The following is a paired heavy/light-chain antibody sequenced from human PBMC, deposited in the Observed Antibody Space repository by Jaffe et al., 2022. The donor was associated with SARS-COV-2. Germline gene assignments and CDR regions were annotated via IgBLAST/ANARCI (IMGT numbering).Light chain of an antibody. CDR3: SSYAGSHNLI. CDR2: EVS. V-gene: IGLV2-8*01. Sequence: QSALTQPPSASGSPGQSVTISCTGTSSDVGAYNYVSWYQQHPGKAPKVMIYEVSKRPSGVPDRFSGSKSGNTASLTVSGLQAEDEADYYCSSYAGSHNLIFGTGTKVTVL. J-gene: IGLJ1*01. CDR1: SSDVGAYNY.
Heavy chain of an antibody. Sequence: QVYLVESGGGVVQPGRSLRLSCAASGFTFSNYGMHWVRQAPGKGLEWVAVILYDGSNKYYADSVKGRFSISRDTSKNTLYLQMNSLRAEDTAVYYCARDSPVYSWVIYQRMRLADLSSLDYWGLGTLVSVSS. CDR3: ARDSPVYSWVIYQRMRLADLSSLDY. V-gene: IGHV3-33*01. D-gene: IGHD3-16*02. CDR1: GFTFSNYG. CDR2: ILYDGSNK. J-gene: IGHJ4*02.